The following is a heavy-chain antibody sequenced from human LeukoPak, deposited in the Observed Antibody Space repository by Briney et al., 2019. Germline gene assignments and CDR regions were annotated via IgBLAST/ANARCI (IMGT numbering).Heavy chain of an antibody. V-gene: IGHV4-4*09. J-gene: IGHJ5*02. D-gene: IGHD3-22*01. CDR2: IYTSGST. CDR1: GGSVSSYY. Sequence: SETLSLTCTVSGGSVSSYYWSWIRQPPGKGLEWIGFIYTSGSTNDDPSLKSRVTISIDTSKNQFSLKLRSVTVADTAVYSCARLEYNYDSIGRAHNWFDPWDQGTLVTVSS. CDR3: ARLEYNYDSIGRAHNWFDP.